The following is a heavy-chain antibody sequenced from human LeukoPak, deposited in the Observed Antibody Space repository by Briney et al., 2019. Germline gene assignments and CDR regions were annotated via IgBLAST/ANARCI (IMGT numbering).Heavy chain of an antibody. CDR2: ISHDGSTK. Sequence: PGGSLRLSCAASGFTFSIYAIHWVRQAPGKGLEWVAVISHDGSTKYYADSVKGRFTISRDKPKNTLYLQMDTLGAEDTAVYFCARAVVGKEDLDYWGQGTLVTVSS. CDR1: GFTFSIYA. CDR3: ARAVVGKEDLDY. V-gene: IGHV3-30*04. D-gene: IGHD6-19*01. J-gene: IGHJ4*02.